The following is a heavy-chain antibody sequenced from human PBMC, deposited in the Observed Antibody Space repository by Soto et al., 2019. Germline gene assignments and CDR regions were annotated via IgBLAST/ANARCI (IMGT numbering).Heavy chain of an antibody. CDR1: GGTFSSYT. Sequence: QVQLVQSGAEVKKPGSSVKVSCKASGGTFSSYTISWVRQAPGQGLEWMGRIIPILGIANYAQKFQGRVTITADKSPSTAYMELSSLRSEDTAVYYCASPQPDSSGYQSNDAFDIWGQGTMVTVSS. CDR2: IIPILGIA. D-gene: IGHD3-22*01. V-gene: IGHV1-69*02. CDR3: ASPQPDSSGYQSNDAFDI. J-gene: IGHJ3*02.